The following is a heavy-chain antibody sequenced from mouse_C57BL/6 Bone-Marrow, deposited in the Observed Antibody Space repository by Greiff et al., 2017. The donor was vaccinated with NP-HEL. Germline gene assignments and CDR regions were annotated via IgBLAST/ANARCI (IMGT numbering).Heavy chain of an antibody. CDR1: GYTFTSYG. J-gene: IGHJ2*01. V-gene: IGHV1-81*01. Sequence: QVQLQQSGAELAGPGASVKLSCKASGYTFTSYGISWVKQRTGQGLEWIGEIYPRSGNTYYNEKFKGKATLTADKSSSTAYMELRSLTSEDSAVYFCARGSLGYYFDYWGQGTTLTVSS. CDR2: IYPRSGNT. D-gene: IGHD6-2*01. CDR3: ARGSLGYYFDY.